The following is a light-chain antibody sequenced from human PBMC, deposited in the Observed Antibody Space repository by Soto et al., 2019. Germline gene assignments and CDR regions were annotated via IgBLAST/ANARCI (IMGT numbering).Light chain of an antibody. V-gene: IGKV3D-11*02. J-gene: IGKJ5*01. CDR3: QQRNDWQVT. CDR1: QSVSSR. Sequence: IVFTQSPGTLSLSPGERATLSCRASQSVSSRLAWYQQKPGQAPRLLIYDVSNRATGIPARFSGSGSGTDFTLTISSLEPGDFAIYYCQQRNDWQVTFGQGTRLAIK. CDR2: DVS.